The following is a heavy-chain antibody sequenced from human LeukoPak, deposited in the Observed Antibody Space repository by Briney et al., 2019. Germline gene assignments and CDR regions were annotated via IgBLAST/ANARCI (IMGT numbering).Heavy chain of an antibody. Sequence: PSETLSLTCTVSGGSISSGDYYWSWIRQPPGKGLEWIGYIYYSGSTYYNPSLKSRVTLSVDTSKNQFSLKLSSVTAADTAVYYWARTDCSSTSCYISFDYWGQGTLVTVSS. V-gene: IGHV4-30-4*08. CDR3: ARTDCSSTSCYISFDY. J-gene: IGHJ4*02. D-gene: IGHD2-2*02. CDR2: IYYSGST. CDR1: GGSISSGDYY.